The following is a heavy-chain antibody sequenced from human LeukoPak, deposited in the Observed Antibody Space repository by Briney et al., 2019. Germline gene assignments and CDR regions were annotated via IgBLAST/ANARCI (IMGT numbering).Heavy chain of an antibody. CDR2: INAGNGNT. J-gene: IGHJ4*02. Sequence: ASVKVSCKASGYTFTSYAMHWVRQAPGQRLEWMGWINAGNGNTKYSQKFQGRVTITADESTSTVYMELSSLRSEDTAVYYCTRDSYYYDTSGYPVLIWGQGTLVTVSS. D-gene: IGHD3-22*01. CDR3: TRDSYYYDTSGYPVLI. CDR1: GYTFTSYA. V-gene: IGHV1-3*01.